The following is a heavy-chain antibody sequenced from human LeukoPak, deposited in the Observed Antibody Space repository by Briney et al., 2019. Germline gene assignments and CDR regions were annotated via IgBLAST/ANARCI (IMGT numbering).Heavy chain of an antibody. CDR1: GFTFSSYA. CDR3: AKDHGGRWLQLSG. CDR2: ISGSGGST. Sequence: PGGSLRLSCAASGFTFSSYAMSWVRQAPGKGLEWASAISGSGGSTYYADSVKGRFTISRDNSKNTLYLQMNSLRAEDTAVYYCAKDHGGRWLQLSGWGQGTLVTVSS. V-gene: IGHV3-23*01. D-gene: IGHD5-24*01. J-gene: IGHJ4*02.